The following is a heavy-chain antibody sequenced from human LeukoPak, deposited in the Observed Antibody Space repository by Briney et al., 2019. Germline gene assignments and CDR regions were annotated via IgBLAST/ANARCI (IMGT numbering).Heavy chain of an antibody. CDR3: ARKYSGSYSDY. CDR2: IYYSGST. Sequence: PSETLSLTCTVSGGSICSSSYYWGWIRQPPGKGLEWIGSIYYSGSTYYNPSLKSRVTISVDTSKNQFSLKLSSVTAADTAVYYCARKYSGSYSDYWGQGTLVTVSS. CDR1: GGSICSSSYY. J-gene: IGHJ4*02. V-gene: IGHV4-39*01. D-gene: IGHD1-26*01.